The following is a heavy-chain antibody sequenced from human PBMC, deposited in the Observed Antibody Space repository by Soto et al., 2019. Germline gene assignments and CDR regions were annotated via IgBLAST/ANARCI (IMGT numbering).Heavy chain of an antibody. CDR2: ISTSSTTI. V-gene: IGHV3-48*01. CDR1: GFTFSNYR. CDR3: TRDLSRSSSWRYYYGMDV. J-gene: IGHJ6*02. Sequence: EVQLMESGGGLVQPGGSLRLSCAASGFTFSNYRMNWVRQAPGKGLEWVSYISTSSTTIYYADSVKGRFTISRDDAKDSLYLQMNRLRAEDTAVYYCTRDLSRSSSWRYYYGMDVWGQGTTVTVSS. D-gene: IGHD6-13*01.